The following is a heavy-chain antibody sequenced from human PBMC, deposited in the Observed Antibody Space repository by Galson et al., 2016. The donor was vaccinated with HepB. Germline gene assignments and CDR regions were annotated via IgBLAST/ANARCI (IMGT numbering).Heavy chain of an antibody. CDR3: ARFSRSDFSY. D-gene: IGHD2-2*01. J-gene: IGHJ4*02. V-gene: IGHV3-7*04. CDR1: GFTFSSYW. CDR2: INQDGNGK. Sequence: SLRLSCAASGFTFSSYWMIWVRQAPGRGLEWVANINQDGNGKQYVDSVKGRSTVSRDNGKNSLFLQMNSLRAEDTAVYYCARFSRSDFSYWGRGTLVTVSS.